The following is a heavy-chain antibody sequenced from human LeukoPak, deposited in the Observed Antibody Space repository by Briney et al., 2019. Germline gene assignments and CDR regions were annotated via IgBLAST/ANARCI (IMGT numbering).Heavy chain of an antibody. Sequence: GGSLRLSCAASGFTVSSNYMSWVRQAPGKGLEWVSVIYSGGSTYYADSVKGRLTISRDNSKNTLYLQMNSLRAEDTAVYYCARGDSSGYPIDYWGQGTLVTVSS. V-gene: IGHV3-66*01. D-gene: IGHD3-22*01. CDR3: ARGDSSGYPIDY. CDR2: IYSGGST. CDR1: GFTVSSNY. J-gene: IGHJ4*02.